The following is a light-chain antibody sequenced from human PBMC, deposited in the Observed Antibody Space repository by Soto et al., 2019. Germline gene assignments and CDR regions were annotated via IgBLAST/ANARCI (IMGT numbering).Light chain of an antibody. CDR2: EVT. J-gene: IGLJ2*01. CDR1: SSDVGGYNY. CDR3: SSYVGSSSVV. V-gene: IGLV2-14*01. Sequence: QSVLTQPVSVSGSPGQSITISCTGTSSDVGGYNYVSWYQQHPGKAPKLMIYEVTKRPSGVSNRFSGSKSGNTASLTISGLQAEDESDYYCSSYVGSSSVVFGGGTKLTVL.